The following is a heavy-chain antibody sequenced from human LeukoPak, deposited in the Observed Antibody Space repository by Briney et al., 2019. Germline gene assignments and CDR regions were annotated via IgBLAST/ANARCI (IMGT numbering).Heavy chain of an antibody. CDR2: INSDGSST. CDR3: ARHGSSYYGSGSWRNYYYYYGMDV. Sequence: GGSLRLSCAASGFTVSNNYMSWVRQAPGKGLVWVSRINSDGSSTSYADSVKGRFTISRDNAKNTLYLQMNSLRAEDTAVYYCARHGSSYYGSGSWRNYYYYYGMDVWGQGATVTVSS. J-gene: IGHJ6*02. D-gene: IGHD3-10*01. V-gene: IGHV3-74*01. CDR1: GFTVSNNY.